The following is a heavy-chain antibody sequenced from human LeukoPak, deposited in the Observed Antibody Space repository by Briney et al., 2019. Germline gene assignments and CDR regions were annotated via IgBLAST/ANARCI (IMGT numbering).Heavy chain of an antibody. J-gene: IGHJ4*02. CDR1: GGPFSKYA. CDR2: IIPALGSS. V-gene: IGHV1-69*05. D-gene: IGHD6-13*01. Sequence: VASVKVSCKASGGPFSKYAINWVRPAPGKGLEWMGGIIPALGSSNYAQKFQGRVTLTTDTSTNTAYMEMSSLRSEDTAVYYCARVGPLGGSSWYAGILGYSDFWGQGTLVTVSS. CDR3: ARVGPLGGSSWYAGILGYSDF.